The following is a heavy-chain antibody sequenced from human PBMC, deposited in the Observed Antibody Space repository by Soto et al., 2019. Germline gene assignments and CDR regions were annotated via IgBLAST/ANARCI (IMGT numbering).Heavy chain of an antibody. D-gene: IGHD1-26*01. V-gene: IGHV3-21*01. Sequence: GGSLRLSCAASGFTFSSYSMNWVRQAPGKGLEWVSSISSSGSYIYYADSVKGRFTISRDNAKNSLYLQMNSLRAEDTAVYYCARDLGSSPILLNWFDPWGQGTLVTVSS. J-gene: IGHJ5*02. CDR3: ARDLGSSPILLNWFDP. CDR2: ISSSGSYI. CDR1: GFTFSSYS.